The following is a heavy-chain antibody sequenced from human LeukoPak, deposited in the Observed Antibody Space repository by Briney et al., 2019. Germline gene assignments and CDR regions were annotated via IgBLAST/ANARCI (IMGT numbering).Heavy chain of an antibody. D-gene: IGHD6-19*01. Sequence: GGSLRLSCAASGFTFSSYWMSWVRQAPGKGLVWVSNINSHGSSTTYADSVKGRFTISRDNAKNTLYLQMNSLRAEDTAVYYCARNVGSGWVGNWGQGTLVTVSS. J-gene: IGHJ4*02. CDR1: GFTFSSYW. CDR2: INSHGSST. CDR3: ARNVGSGWVGN. V-gene: IGHV3-74*01.